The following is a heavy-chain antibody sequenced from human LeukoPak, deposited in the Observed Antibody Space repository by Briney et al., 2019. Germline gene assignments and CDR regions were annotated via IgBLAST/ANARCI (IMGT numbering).Heavy chain of an antibody. CDR3: AKDRKQLGYYYYYMDV. D-gene: IGHD6-6*01. CDR2: ISWNSGSI. J-gene: IGHJ6*03. Sequence: GGSLRLSCSASGFTFEDYAMHWVPQAPGKGLEWVSGISWNSGSIAYADSVKGRFTISRDNAKNSLYLQMNSLRAEDTALYYCAKDRKQLGYYYYYMDVWGKGTTVTVSS. CDR1: GFTFEDYA. V-gene: IGHV3-9*01.